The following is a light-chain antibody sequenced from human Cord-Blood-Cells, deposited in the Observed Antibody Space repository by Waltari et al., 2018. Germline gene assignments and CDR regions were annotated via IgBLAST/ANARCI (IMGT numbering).Light chain of an antibody. CDR2: EGS. CDR1: SSHAGRYNL. V-gene: IGLV2-23*01. Sequence: SALTHPASVSGSPGPPITLSCTRTSSHAGRYNLVSWYQQPPGKAPKLMIYEGSKRPSGVSNRFSGSKSGNTASLTISGLQAEDEADYYCCSYAGSSTWVFGGGTKLTVL. CDR3: CSYAGSSTWV. J-gene: IGLJ3*02.